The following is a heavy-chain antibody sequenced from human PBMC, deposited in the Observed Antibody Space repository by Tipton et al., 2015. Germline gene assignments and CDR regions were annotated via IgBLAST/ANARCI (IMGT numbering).Heavy chain of an antibody. CDR3: ASGARGWIDP. CDR2: VNPNSGNA. J-gene: IGHJ5*02. Sequence: QSGAEVKKPGASVKVSCKASGYSFTSYDFSWVRQATGQGLEWMGWVNPNSGNAGYAQKFRGRVTMTWNTSISTAYMELTSLRSEDTAVYYCASGARGWIDPWGQGTLVTVSS. CDR1: GYSFTSYD. V-gene: IGHV1-8*01.